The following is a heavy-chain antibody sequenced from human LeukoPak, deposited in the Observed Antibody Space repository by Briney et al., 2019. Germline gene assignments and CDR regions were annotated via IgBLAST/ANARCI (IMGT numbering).Heavy chain of an antibody. D-gene: IGHD6-19*01. V-gene: IGHV1-3*01. CDR3: ARSVGDSSGWYLRSFYGMDV. CDR2: INAGNGNT. J-gene: IGHJ6*02. Sequence: ASVKVSCKASGYTFTSYAMHWVRQAPGQRLEWMGWINAGNGNTKYSQKFQGRVTITRDTSASTAYMELSSLGSEDTAVYYCARSVGDSSGWYLRSFYGMDVWGQGTTVTVSS. CDR1: GYTFTSYA.